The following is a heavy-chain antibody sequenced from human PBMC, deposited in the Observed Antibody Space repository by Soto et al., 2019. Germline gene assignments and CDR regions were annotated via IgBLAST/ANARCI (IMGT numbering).Heavy chain of an antibody. D-gene: IGHD2-21*01. Sequence: QVQLVQSGAEVKTPGASVKVSCKASGYTFTSYDMNWVRQAPGQGLEWMGWMNPNSGNTGYAQKFQGRLTMTRDTDKSIAHMELSSLRNEDTAVYYCSRSDGYNFNWLDSWGQGTLVTVSA. CDR1: GYTFTSYD. J-gene: IGHJ5*01. CDR2: MNPNSGNT. V-gene: IGHV1-8*01. CDR3: SRSDGYNFNWLDS.